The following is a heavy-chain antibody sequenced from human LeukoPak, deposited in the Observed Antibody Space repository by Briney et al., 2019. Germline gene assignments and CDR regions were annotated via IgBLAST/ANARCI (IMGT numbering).Heavy chain of an antibody. CDR1: GFTFSSYG. Sequence: GGSLRLSCAASGFTFSSYGMTWVRQAPGKGLEWVSGISGSGIRRDYADSVKGRFTISRDNSKNTLFLQMNSLRAEDTALYFCAKRSGGPSPFDYWGQGTLVTVSS. CDR2: ISGSGIRR. CDR3: AKRSGGPSPFDY. J-gene: IGHJ4*02. D-gene: IGHD3-3*01. V-gene: IGHV3-23*01.